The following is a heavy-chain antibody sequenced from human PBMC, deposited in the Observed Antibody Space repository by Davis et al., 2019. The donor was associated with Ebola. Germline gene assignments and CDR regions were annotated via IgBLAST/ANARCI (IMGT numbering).Heavy chain of an antibody. V-gene: IGHV4-59*01. CDR2: IYYSGST. Sequence: SETLSLTCTVSGGSISSYYWSWIRQPPGKGLEWIGYIYYSGSTNYNPSLKSRVTISVDTSKNQFSLKLSSVTAADTAVYYCARYPPGYSYGRFDYWGQGTLVTVSS. D-gene: IGHD5-18*01. CDR3: ARYPPGYSYGRFDY. CDR1: GGSISSYY. J-gene: IGHJ4*02.